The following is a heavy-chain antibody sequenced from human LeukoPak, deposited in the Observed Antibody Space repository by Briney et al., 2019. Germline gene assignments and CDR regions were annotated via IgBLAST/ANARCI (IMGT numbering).Heavy chain of an antibody. V-gene: IGHV4-34*01. CDR1: GGSFSGYY. CDR3: ARPAYYYDSSGYYSYELFDY. D-gene: IGHD3-22*01. Sequence: PSETLSLTCAVYGGSFSGYYWSWIRQPPGKGLEWIGEINHSGSTNYNPSPKSRVTISVDTSKNQFSLKLSSVTAADTAVYYCARPAYYYDSSGYYSYELFDYWGQGTLVTVSS. CDR2: INHSGST. J-gene: IGHJ4*02.